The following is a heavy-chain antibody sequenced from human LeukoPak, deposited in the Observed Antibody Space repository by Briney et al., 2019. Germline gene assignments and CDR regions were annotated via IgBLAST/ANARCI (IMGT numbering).Heavy chain of an antibody. CDR2: ISYDGSNK. CDR1: GFTFSSYG. V-gene: IGHV3-30*18. D-gene: IGHD3-22*01. Sequence: PGRSLRLSCAASGFTFSSYGMHWVRQAPGKGLEWVAVISYDGSNKYYADSVKGRFTISRDNSKNTPYLQMNSLRAEDTAVYYCAKGSYYDSSGYYYGRDWGQGTLVTVSS. CDR3: AKGSYYDSSGYYYGRD. J-gene: IGHJ4*02.